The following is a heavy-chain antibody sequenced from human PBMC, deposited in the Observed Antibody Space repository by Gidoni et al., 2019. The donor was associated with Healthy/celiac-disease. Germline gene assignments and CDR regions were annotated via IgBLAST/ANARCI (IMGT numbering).Heavy chain of an antibody. CDR3: ARHSGDYYDSSGYYAHAFDI. Sequence: QLQLQESGPGLVKPSETLSLTYTVSGGSISSSSYYWGWIRQPPGKGLEWIGSIYYSGSTYYNPSLKSRVTISVDTSKNQCSLKLSSVTAADTAVYYCARHSGDYYDSSGYYAHAFDIWGQGTMVTVSS. CDR2: IYYSGST. CDR1: GGSISSSSYY. V-gene: IGHV4-39*01. J-gene: IGHJ3*02. D-gene: IGHD3-22*01.